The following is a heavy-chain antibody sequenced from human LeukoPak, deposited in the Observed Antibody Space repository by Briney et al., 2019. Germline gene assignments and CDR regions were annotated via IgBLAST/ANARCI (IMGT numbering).Heavy chain of an antibody. D-gene: IGHD4-23*01. V-gene: IGHV4-61*01. CDR2: IYYSGST. CDR1: GGSVSSGSYY. J-gene: IGHJ4*02. Sequence: SETLSLTCTVSGGSVSSGSYYWSWIRQPPGKGLEWIGYIYYSGSTNYNPSLKSRVTISVDTSKDQFSLKLSSVTAADTAVYYCARSGTTVVTPIDYWGQGTLVTVSS. CDR3: ARSGTTVVTPIDY.